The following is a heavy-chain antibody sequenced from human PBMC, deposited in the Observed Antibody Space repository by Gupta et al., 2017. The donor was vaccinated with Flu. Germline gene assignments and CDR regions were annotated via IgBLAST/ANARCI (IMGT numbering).Heavy chain of an antibody. Sequence: QVQLVQSGAEVKKPGASVKVSCKASGYTFTGYYMHWVRQAPGQGLEWMGRINPNSGGTNYAQKFQGRVTMTRDTSISTAYMELSRLRSDDTAVYYCARDPYSSVLPGWLPLLWGQGTLVTVSS. CDR3: ARDPYSSVLPGWLPLL. D-gene: IGHD6-19*01. CDR2: INPNSGGT. CDR1: GYTFTGYY. J-gene: IGHJ1*01. V-gene: IGHV1-2*06.